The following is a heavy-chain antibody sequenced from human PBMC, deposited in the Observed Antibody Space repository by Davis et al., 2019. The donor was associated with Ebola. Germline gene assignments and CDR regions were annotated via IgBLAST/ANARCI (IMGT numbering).Heavy chain of an antibody. Sequence: SETLSLTCAVSGDSSTSSRYYWVWIRQAPVKGLVWIATISDSGDRYHNPSLKSRVTISVDTSKNHLSLKLSSVTAADTAVYYCMRHLRGAYYYAMDVWGQGTTVTVSS. CDR1: GDSSTSSRYY. CDR2: ISDSGDR. CDR3: MRHLRGAYYYAMDV. J-gene: IGHJ6*02. V-gene: IGHV4-39*01.